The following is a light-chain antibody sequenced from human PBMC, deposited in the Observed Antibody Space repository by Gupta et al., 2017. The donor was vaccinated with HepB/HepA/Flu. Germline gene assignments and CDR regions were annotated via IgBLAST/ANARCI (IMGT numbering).Light chain of an antibody. V-gene: IGKV3-15*01. CDR2: GAS. J-gene: IGKJ1*01. Sequence: EIVLPQSPASVSVSPGDRATLSCRASQDVSNHVAWYQQRPGQAPRVLIYGASTRATGIPARFSGSKSGTEFTLTISSLQSEDFAIYYCLQYHDWPRTFGQGTKVEIK. CDR3: LQYHDWPRT. CDR1: QDVSNH.